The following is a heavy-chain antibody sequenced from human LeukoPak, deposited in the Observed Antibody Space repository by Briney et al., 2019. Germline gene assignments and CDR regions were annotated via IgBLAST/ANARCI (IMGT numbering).Heavy chain of an antibody. CDR1: GDSISSSSYY. J-gene: IGHJ2*01. CDR2: INYSGST. V-gene: IGHV4-39*07. CDR3: ARESGSSGYYSYWYFDL. Sequence: SETLSLTCTVSGDSISSSSYYWGWIRQPPGKGLEWIGSINYSGSTFYNPSLKSRVTISVDTSKNQFSLKLSPVTAADTAVYYCARESGSSGYYSYWYFDLWGRGTLVTVSS. D-gene: IGHD3-22*01.